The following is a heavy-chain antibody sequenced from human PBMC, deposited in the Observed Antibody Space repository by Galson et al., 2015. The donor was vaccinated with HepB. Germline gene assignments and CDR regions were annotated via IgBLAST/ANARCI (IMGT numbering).Heavy chain of an antibody. D-gene: IGHD5-24*01. CDR1: GPTFRSFA. J-gene: IGHJ3*02. CDR3: ARDREAGWLQDAFDI. V-gene: IGHV3-23*01. Sequence: SLRLSCAASGPTFRSFAMSWVRQAPGKGLEWVAMIVGSGTTTQYADSVKGRFTISRDNSKNTLYLQTNSLRADDTAVYYCARDREAGWLQDAFDIWGQGTMVTVSS. CDR2: IVGSGTTT.